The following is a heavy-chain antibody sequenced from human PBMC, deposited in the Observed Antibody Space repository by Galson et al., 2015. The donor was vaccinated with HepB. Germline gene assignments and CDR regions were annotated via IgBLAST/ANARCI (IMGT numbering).Heavy chain of an antibody. J-gene: IGHJ3*02. CDR3: AKAGGSGSYLVDAFDI. CDR1: GFTFDDYA. Sequence: SLRLSCAASGFTFDDYAMHWVRQAPGKGLEWVSLISWDGGSTYYADSVKGRFTISRDNSKNSLYLQMNSLRAEDTALYYCAKAGGSGSYLVDAFDIWGQGTMVTVSS. D-gene: IGHD3-10*01. CDR2: ISWDGGST. V-gene: IGHV3-43D*03.